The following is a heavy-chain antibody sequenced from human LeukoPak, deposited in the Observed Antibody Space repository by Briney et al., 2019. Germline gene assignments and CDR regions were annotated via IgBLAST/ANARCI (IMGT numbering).Heavy chain of an antibody. Sequence: GGSLRLSCAASGFTFSSYGMHWVRQAPGKGLEWVAVIWYDGSNKYYADSVKGRFTISRDNSKNTLYLQMNSLRAEDTAVYYCARALRPDIVVTYYYYYYMDVWGKGTTVTVSS. CDR3: ARALRPDIVVTYYYYYYMDV. J-gene: IGHJ6*03. CDR2: IWYDGSNK. V-gene: IGHV3-33*01. CDR1: GFTFSSYG. D-gene: IGHD2-15*01.